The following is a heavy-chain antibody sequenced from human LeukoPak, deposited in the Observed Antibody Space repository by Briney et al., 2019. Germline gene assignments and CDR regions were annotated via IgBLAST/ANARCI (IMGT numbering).Heavy chain of an antibody. CDR2: IIPIFGTA. J-gene: IGHJ4*02. CDR3: ARDRGYYDYVWGSYRFDY. CDR1: GGTFSSYA. Sequence: SVKVSCTASGGTFSSYAISWVRQAPGQGLEWMGGIIPIFGTANYAQKFQGRVTITADESTSTAYMELSSLRSEDTAVYYCARDRGYYDYVWGSYRFDYWGQGTQVTVSS. V-gene: IGHV1-69*01. D-gene: IGHD3-16*02.